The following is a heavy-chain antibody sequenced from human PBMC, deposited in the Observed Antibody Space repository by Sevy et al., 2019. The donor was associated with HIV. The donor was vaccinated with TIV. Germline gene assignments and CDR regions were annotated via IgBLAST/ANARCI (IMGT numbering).Heavy chain of an antibody. D-gene: IGHD6-25*01. CDR2: IYYSGST. CDR1: GGSISSGDYY. CDR3: ASDSAALKDAFDI. J-gene: IGHJ3*02. V-gene: IGHV4-30-4*01. Sequence: QSQTLSLTCTVSGGSISSGDYYWSWIRQPPGKGLEWIGYIYYSGSTYYNPSLKSRVTISVDTSKNQFSLKLSSVTAADTAVYYCASDSAALKDAFDIWGLGTMVTVSS.